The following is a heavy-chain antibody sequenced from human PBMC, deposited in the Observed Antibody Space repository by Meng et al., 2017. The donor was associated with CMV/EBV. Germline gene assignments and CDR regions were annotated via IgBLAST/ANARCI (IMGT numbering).Heavy chain of an antibody. V-gene: IGHV3-48*03. CDR2: ISSSGSTI. Sequence: GESLKISCAASGFTFSSYEMNWVRQAPGKGLEWASYISSSGSTIYYADSVKGRFTISRDNAKNSLYLQMDSLRAEDTAVYYCTRPVVMDVWGQGTTVTVSS. D-gene: IGHD6-6*01. CDR1: GFTFSSYE. J-gene: IGHJ6*02. CDR3: TRPVVMDV.